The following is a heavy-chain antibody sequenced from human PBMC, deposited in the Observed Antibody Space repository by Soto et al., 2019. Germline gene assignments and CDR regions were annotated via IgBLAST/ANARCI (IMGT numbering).Heavy chain of an antibody. CDR1: GGSISSYY. CDR3: VRGGGFDWLSYYFDY. Sequence: QVQLQESGPGLVKPSETLSLTCTVSGGSISSYYWSWIRQPPGKGLEWIGYIYYSGSTNYNPSLKSRVTIAVDTSKTQFSLKLSSVTAADTAVYYCVRGGGFDWLSYYFDYWGQGTLVTVSS. CDR2: IYYSGST. V-gene: IGHV4-59*01. J-gene: IGHJ4*02. D-gene: IGHD3-9*01.